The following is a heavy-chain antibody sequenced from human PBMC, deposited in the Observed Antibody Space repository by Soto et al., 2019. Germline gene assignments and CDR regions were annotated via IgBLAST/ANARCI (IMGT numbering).Heavy chain of an antibody. CDR2: INPNSGGT. V-gene: IGHV1-2*04. CDR1: GYTFTGYY. J-gene: IGHJ4*02. CDR3: ARAPTYCSGGSCSSYCFDY. Sequence: SVKVSCKASGYTFTGYYMHWVRQAPVQGLEWMGWINPNSGGTNYAQKFQGWVTMTRDTSISTAYMELSRLRSDDTAVYYCARAPTYCSGGSCSSYCFDYWGQGTLVTVSS. D-gene: IGHD2-15*01.